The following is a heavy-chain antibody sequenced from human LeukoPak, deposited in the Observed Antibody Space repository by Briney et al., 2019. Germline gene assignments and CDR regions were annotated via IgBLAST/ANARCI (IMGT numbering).Heavy chain of an antibody. D-gene: IGHD2-2*01. Sequence: ASVKVSCKTSGYTFTGYYMHWVRQAPGQGLEWMGWINPNSGGTNYAQKFQGRVTMTRDTSISTAYMELSRLRSDDTAVYYCASLGYCSSTSCADYWGQGTLVTVSS. CDR1: GYTFTGYY. J-gene: IGHJ4*02. CDR3: ASLGYCSSTSCADY. CDR2: INPNSGGT. V-gene: IGHV1-2*02.